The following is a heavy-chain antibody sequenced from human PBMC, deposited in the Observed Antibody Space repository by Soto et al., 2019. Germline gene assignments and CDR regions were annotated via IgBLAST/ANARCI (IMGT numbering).Heavy chain of an antibody. V-gene: IGHV1-69*13. Sequence: SVKVSCKASGGSFTYTLSWVRQAPGQGLEWVGGIIPIFGTANYAQKFQGRVTITADESTKTAYMELSTLRSEDTAVYYCARLHSHGTYGMDVWGQGATVTVSS. J-gene: IGHJ6*02. CDR1: GGSFTYT. D-gene: IGHD5-18*01. CDR3: ARLHSHGTYGMDV. CDR2: IIPIFGTA.